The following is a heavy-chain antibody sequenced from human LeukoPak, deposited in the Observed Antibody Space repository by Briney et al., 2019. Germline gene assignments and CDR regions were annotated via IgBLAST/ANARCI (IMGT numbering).Heavy chain of an antibody. J-gene: IGHJ4*02. D-gene: IGHD3-22*01. CDR3: ARLHLFYDSSGYYFDY. Sequence: GESLKISCKGSGYSFTSYWIGWVRQMPGKGLEWMGIIYPGDSDTRYSPSFQGQVTISADKSISTAYPQWSSLKASDTAMYYCARLHLFYDSSGYYFDYWGQGTLVTVSS. CDR2: IYPGDSDT. CDR1: GYSFTSYW. V-gene: IGHV5-51*01.